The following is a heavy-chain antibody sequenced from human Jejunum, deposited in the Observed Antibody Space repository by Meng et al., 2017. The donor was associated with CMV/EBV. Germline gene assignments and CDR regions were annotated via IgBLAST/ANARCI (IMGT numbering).Heavy chain of an antibody. CDR1: GDSISTYS. V-gene: IGHV4-4*07. J-gene: IGHJ5*02. D-gene: IGHD1/OR15-1a*01. CDR2: IYASGST. Sequence: QVQLQESGPGLVKPSETLSRTCTVPGDSISTYSWNWIRQPAGNGLEWIGRIYASGSTNYNPSLKSRVTLSLDTSKNLFSLKLFSVTAADTAVYYCARRVRELRETTWENWLATWGQGLLVTVSS. CDR3: ARRVRELRETTWENWLAT.